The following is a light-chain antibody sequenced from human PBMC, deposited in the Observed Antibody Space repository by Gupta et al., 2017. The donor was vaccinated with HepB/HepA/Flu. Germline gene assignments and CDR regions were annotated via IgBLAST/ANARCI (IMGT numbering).Light chain of an antibody. J-gene: IGLJ2*01. Sequence: VLTQPPSVSGAPGYRVTISFTGSSSNIGAGFDVHWYQQLPGTAPKLLIYGNSNRPSGVPDRFSGSKSGTSASLAITGLQAEDEADYYCQSYDNSLSSVLFGGGTKLTVL. CDR3: QSYDNSLSSVL. V-gene: IGLV1-40*01. CDR1: SSNIGAGFD. CDR2: GNS.